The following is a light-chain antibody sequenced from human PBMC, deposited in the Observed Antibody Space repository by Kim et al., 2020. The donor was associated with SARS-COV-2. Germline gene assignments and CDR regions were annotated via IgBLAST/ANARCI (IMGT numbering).Light chain of an antibody. Sequence: SPGERATRSCRASQSISIYLAWYQRKRGRAPRLLIYDASNRATGIPARFSGSGSGTDFTLSISSLEPEDFAVYYCQQRAHWPPLTFGGGTKVDIK. V-gene: IGKV3-11*01. CDR3: QQRAHWPPLT. J-gene: IGKJ4*01. CDR2: DAS. CDR1: QSISIY.